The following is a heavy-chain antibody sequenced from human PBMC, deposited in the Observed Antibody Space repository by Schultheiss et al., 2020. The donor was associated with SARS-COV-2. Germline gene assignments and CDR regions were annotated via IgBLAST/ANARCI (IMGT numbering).Heavy chain of an antibody. CDR3: AKATSGYILTGYAPFDY. Sequence: SETLSLTCAVYGGSFSGYYWSWIRQPPGKGLEWIGYIYYSGSTYYNPSLKSRVTISVDTSKNQFSLKLTSVTAADTAVYYCAKATSGYILTGYAPFDYWGQGTLVTVSS. CDR2: IYYSGST. CDR1: GGSFSGYY. J-gene: IGHJ4*02. D-gene: IGHD3-9*01. V-gene: IGHV4-59*12.